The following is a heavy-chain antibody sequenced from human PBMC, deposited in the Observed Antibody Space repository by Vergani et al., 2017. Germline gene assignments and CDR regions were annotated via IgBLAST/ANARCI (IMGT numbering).Heavy chain of an antibody. D-gene: IGHD6-13*01. CDR2: ISGSGGST. Sequence: EVQLLESGGGLVQPGGSLRLSCAASGFTFSSYAMSWVRQAPGKGLEWVSAISGSGGSTYYADSVKGRFTISRDNAKNSLYLQMNSLRAEDTAVYYCARARSLYSSSWYTFDYWGQGTLVTVSS. CDR3: ARARSLYSSSWYTFDY. J-gene: IGHJ4*02. CDR1: GFTFSSYA. V-gene: IGHV3-23*01.